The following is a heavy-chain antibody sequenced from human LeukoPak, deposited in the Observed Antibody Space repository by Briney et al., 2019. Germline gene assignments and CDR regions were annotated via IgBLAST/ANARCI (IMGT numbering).Heavy chain of an antibody. CDR1: GGSISSSSYY. D-gene: IGHD6-19*01. J-gene: IGHJ6*02. CDR3: ARDSRLYSSGWYGTYYYYYGMDV. V-gene: IGHV4-61*01. Sequence: PSETLSLTCTVSGGSISSSSYYWGWIRQPPGKGLEWIGYIYYSGSTNYNPSLKSRVTISVDTSKNQFSLKLSSVTAADTAVYYCARDSRLYSSGWYGTYYYYYGMDVWGQGTTVTVSS. CDR2: IYYSGST.